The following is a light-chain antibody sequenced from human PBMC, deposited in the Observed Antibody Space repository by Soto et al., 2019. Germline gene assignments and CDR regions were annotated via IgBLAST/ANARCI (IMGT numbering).Light chain of an antibody. CDR1: QSISSW. Sequence: DIQMTXSPSTLSASVGDRVTITCRASQSISSWLAWYQQKPGKAPKSLIYKASSLESGVPSRFSGGGSGTEFTLTISSLQPDDFATYYCQQYNSYPITFGQGTRLEIK. V-gene: IGKV1-5*03. CDR2: KAS. J-gene: IGKJ5*01. CDR3: QQYNSYPIT.